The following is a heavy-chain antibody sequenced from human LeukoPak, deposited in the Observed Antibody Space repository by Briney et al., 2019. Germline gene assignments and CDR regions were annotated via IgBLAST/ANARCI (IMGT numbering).Heavy chain of an antibody. CDR2: IYYSGST. CDR3: ARSSEWLRPDY. V-gene: IGHV4-59*08. CDR1: GVSISSYY. D-gene: IGHD5-12*01. Sequence: SETLSLTCTVSGVSISSYYWSWIRQAPGKGLEGIGYIYYSGSTNYNPSLKSRVTISVDTSKNQFSLKLISVTAADTAVYYCARSSEWLRPDYWGQGTLVTVSS. J-gene: IGHJ4*02.